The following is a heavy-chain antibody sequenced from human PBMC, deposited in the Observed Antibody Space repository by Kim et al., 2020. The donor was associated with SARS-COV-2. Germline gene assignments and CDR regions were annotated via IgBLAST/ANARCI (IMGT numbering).Heavy chain of an antibody. CDR3: TRGVAADL. CDR2: IKHDGSQK. J-gene: IGHJ5*02. CDR1: GFTFSDHW. D-gene: IGHD6-13*01. V-gene: IGHV3-7*01. Sequence: GGSLRLSCAVSGFTFSDHWMTWVRQAPGKGLEWVANIKHDGSQKYYVDSVKGQFTISRDNAKNSLFLQMNSLRVEDTAVYYCTRGVAADLWGQGTPVTVSS.